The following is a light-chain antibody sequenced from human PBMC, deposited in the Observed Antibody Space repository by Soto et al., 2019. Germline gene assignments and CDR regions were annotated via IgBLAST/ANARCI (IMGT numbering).Light chain of an antibody. CDR3: QQSYSTPRT. CDR1: QSISSY. V-gene: IGKV1-39*01. CDR2: AAS. J-gene: IGKJ4*02. Sequence: DIQMTQSLSSLSATEEDRVTITCRASQSISSYLNWYQQKPGKAPKLLIYAASSLQSGVPSRFSGSGSGTDFTLTISCLQPEDFATYYCQQSYSTPRTFGEGTKVDVK.